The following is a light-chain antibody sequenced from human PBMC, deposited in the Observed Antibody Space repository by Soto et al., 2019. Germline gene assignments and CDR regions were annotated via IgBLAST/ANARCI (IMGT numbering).Light chain of an antibody. V-gene: IGKV4-1*01. J-gene: IGKJ1*01. Sequence: DIVMTQSPDSLAVSLGERATINCKSSQSVLYSSNNKNYLAWYQQKPGQPPKLLIYWASTRKSGVPGRFSGSGSGTDFNLTISSLQAEDVAVYYCQQYYSTPQTFGQGTKVEIK. CDR1: QSVLYSSNNKNY. CDR3: QQYYSTPQT. CDR2: WAS.